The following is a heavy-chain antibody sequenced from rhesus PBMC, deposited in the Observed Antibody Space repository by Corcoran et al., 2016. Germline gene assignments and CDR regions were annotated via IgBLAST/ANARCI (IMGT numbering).Heavy chain of an antibody. D-gene: IGHD3-3*01. CDR1: GYTFTDYY. Sequence: QVQLVQSGAEVKKPGSSVKVSCKASGYTFTDYYMHWVRQAPRQGLEWMGWINPYNDNTKYAQKFQGRVTMTRDTSTSTAYMELSSLRSEDTAVYYCARAREYLDFFDVWGPGVLVTVSS. J-gene: IGHJ5-1*01. V-gene: IGHV1S2*01. CDR3: ARAREYLDFFDV. CDR2: INPYNDNT.